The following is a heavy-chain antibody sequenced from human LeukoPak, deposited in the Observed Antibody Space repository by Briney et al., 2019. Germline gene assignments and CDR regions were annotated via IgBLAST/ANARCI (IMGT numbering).Heavy chain of an antibody. CDR3: ARVTERVMGNFDY. CDR1: GFTFISYW. Sequence: LPGGSRRLSGAALGFTFISYWMHWFRQVPGKGLGGFSRINSDGSSTSYADSVKGRFTISRDNAKNTLYLQMNSLRAEDTAVYYCARVTERVMGNFDYWGQGTLVTVSS. J-gene: IGHJ4*02. V-gene: IGHV3-74*01. CDR2: INSDGSST. D-gene: IGHD2-8*01.